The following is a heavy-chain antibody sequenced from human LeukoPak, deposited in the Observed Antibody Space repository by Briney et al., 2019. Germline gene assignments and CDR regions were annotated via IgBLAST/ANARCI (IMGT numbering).Heavy chain of an antibody. CDR1: AGSIISHS. J-gene: IGHJ6*03. CDR3: ARTVRSPGSAGKVTHYYYIYV. CDR2: LYDSGST. Sequence: SETLSLTCTGSAGSIISHSWTWIRQPPGKELEWIGYLYDSGSTKYNPSLKSRVTISVDTSKSQFSLKVTSVNAADTAVYFCARTVRSPGSAGKVTHYYYIYVWGEGTAVTVSS. D-gene: IGHD3-10*01. V-gene: IGHV4-59*08.